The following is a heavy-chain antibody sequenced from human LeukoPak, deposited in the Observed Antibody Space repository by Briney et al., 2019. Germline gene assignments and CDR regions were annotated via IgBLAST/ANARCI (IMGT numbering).Heavy chain of an antibody. J-gene: IGHJ4*02. Sequence: SETLSLTCTVSGGSISSYYWNWIRQPPGKGLEWIGYIYYSGSTNYNPSLKSRVTISVDTSKNQFSLKLSSVTAADAAVYYCARGADSSGYYSIFYFDYWGQGTLVTVSS. V-gene: IGHV4-59*01. CDR2: IYYSGST. CDR1: GGSISSYY. D-gene: IGHD3-22*01. CDR3: ARGADSSGYYSIFYFDY.